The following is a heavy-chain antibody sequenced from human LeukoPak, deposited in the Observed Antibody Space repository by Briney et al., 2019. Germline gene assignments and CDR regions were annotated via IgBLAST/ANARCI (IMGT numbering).Heavy chain of an antibody. CDR1: GFTFSDYY. D-gene: IGHD6-19*01. CDR2: ISSSGSTI. Sequence: GGSLRLSCAASGFTFSDYYMSWIRQAPGKGLEWVSYISSSGSTIYYADSVKGRFTISRDNAKNSLYLQMNSLRAEDTAVYYCARDGGYSSGWLNYYYYYYYMDVWGKGTTVTVSS. J-gene: IGHJ6*03. V-gene: IGHV3-11*04. CDR3: ARDGGYSSGWLNYYYYYYYMDV.